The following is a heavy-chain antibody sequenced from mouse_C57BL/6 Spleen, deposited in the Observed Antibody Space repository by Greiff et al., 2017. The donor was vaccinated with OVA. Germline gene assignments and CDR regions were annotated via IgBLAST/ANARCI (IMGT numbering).Heavy chain of an antibody. CDR1: GYTFTDHT. Sequence: QVPLQQSDAALVKPGASVTISCKVSGYTFTDHTIHWMKQRPEQGLEWIGYSYPRDGSTKYNEKFKGKATLTADKSSSPAYMQLNSLTSEDSSVYFCARGWLRSFDYWGQGTTLTVSS. V-gene: IGHV1-78*01. D-gene: IGHD3-2*02. CDR3: ARGWLRSFDY. CDR2: SYPRDGST. J-gene: IGHJ2*01.